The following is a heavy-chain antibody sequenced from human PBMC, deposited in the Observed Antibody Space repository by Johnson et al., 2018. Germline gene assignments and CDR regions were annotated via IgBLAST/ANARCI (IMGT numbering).Heavy chain of an antibody. CDR2: IRSKAYGGTT. Sequence: VQLVQSGGGLVQPGRSLTLSCTASGFTFGDHIMNWVRQAPGKGLECVGFIRSKAYGGTTEYATSVEDRFIISRDDSKTIAYLQMNSLKSEDTALYYCTRDDYGGKDDAFDIWGQGTMVTVSS. CDR1: GFTFGDHI. CDR3: TRDDYGGKDDAFDI. V-gene: IGHV3-49*04. D-gene: IGHD4-23*01. J-gene: IGHJ3*02.